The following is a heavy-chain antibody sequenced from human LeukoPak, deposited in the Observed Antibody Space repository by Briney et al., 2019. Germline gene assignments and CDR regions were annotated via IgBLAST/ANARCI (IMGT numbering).Heavy chain of an antibody. CDR1: GGSISSYY. CDR3: ASHYFDDAFDV. J-gene: IGHJ3*01. V-gene: IGHV4-59*08. Sequence: PSETLSLTCTVSGGSISSYYWSWIRQPPGKGLEWIGYIYYSGSTNYNPSPKSRVTKSVDTSKNQFSLKLSSVTAADTAVYYCASHYFDDAFDVWGQGTMVTVSS. CDR2: IYYSGST. D-gene: IGHD3-10*01.